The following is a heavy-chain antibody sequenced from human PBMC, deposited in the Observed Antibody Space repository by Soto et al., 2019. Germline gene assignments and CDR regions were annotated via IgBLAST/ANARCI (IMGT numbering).Heavy chain of an antibody. Sequence: ASVKVSCKVSGYTLTELSMHWVRQAPGKGLEWMGGFDPEDGETIYAQKFQGRVTMTEDTSTDTAYMELSSLRSEDTAVYYCATQEGAARFYYYYGMDVWGQGTTVTVSS. D-gene: IGHD6-6*01. CDR1: GYTLTELS. V-gene: IGHV1-24*01. J-gene: IGHJ6*02. CDR2: FDPEDGET. CDR3: ATQEGAARFYYYYGMDV.